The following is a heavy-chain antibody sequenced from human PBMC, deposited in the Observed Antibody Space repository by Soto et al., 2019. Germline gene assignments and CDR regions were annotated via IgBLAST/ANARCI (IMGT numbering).Heavy chain of an antibody. CDR2: ISGSGGST. CDR1: GFTFSSCA. D-gene: IGHD1-26*01. CDR3: AKRWSYLHY. J-gene: IGHJ4*02. Sequence: GGSLRLSCAASGFTFSSCAMSWVRQAPGKGLEWVSAISGSGGSTYYADSVKGRFTISRDNSMNTLYLQMNSLRADDTAVYYCAKRWSYLHYWGQGSLVTVSS. V-gene: IGHV3-23*01.